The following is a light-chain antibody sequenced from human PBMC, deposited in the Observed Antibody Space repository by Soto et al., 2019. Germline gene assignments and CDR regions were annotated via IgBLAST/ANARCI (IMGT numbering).Light chain of an antibody. Sequence: QAVVTQPPSASGTPGQRVTISCSGSSSNIGSNTVNWYQQLPGTAPKLLIYSNNQRPSGVPDRFSGSKSGTSASLAISGLQSEDEADYYCAAWDDSLNGPVIGTGTKVTVL. V-gene: IGLV1-44*01. J-gene: IGLJ1*01. CDR2: SNN. CDR3: AAWDDSLNGPV. CDR1: SSNIGSNT.